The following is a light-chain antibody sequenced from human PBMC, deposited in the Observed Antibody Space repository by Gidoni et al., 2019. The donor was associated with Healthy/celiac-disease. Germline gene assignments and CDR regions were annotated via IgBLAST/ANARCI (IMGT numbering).Light chain of an antibody. CDR3: QQYNSYSTR. V-gene: IGKV1-5*03. CDR1: QSISSW. Sequence: DIQMTQSPSTLSASVGDRVTITCRASQSISSWLAWYPQKPGKAPKLLIYKASSLESGVPSRFSGSGSGTEFTLTISSLQPDDFATYYCQQYNSYSTRFGQGTKLEIK. J-gene: IGKJ2*03. CDR2: KAS.